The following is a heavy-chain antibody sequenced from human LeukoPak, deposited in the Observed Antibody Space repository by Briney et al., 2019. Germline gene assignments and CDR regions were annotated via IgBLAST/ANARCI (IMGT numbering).Heavy chain of an antibody. D-gene: IGHD2-2*01. CDR3: AKDLDCSSTSCYGAFDI. CDR2: IRYDGSNK. V-gene: IGHV3-30*02. CDR1: GFTFSSYG. J-gene: IGHJ3*02. Sequence: GGSLRLSCAASGFTFSSYGMHWVRQAPGKGLEWVAFIRYDGSNKYYADSVKGRFTISRDNSKNTLYLQMNSLRAEDTAVYYCAKDLDCSSTSCYGAFDIWGQGTMVTVSS.